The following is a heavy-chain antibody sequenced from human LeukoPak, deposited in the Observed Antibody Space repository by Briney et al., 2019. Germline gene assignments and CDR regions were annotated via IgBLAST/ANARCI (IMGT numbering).Heavy chain of an antibody. Sequence: GESLKISCQISGYIFTTYWIAWVRQMPGKGLEWMGVIYPADSDTKYSPSFQGQVTFSVDKSISTAYLRWNSLKASDTAIYYCARRPAFYFDYWGQGTLVTVFS. CDR3: ARRPAFYFDY. D-gene: IGHD6-6*01. CDR2: IYPADSDT. CDR1: GYIFTTYW. V-gene: IGHV5-51*01. J-gene: IGHJ4*02.